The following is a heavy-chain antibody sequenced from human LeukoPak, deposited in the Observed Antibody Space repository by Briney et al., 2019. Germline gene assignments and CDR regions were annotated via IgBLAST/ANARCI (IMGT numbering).Heavy chain of an antibody. CDR2: INSDGSGT. V-gene: IGHV3-74*01. Sequence: PGGSLRLSCATSGFTFSSHWMHWVRQAPGKGLVWVSRINSDGSGTSYADSVKGRFTVSRDNAKNTLDLQTSSLRAEDTAVYYCARGKRRFDLWGRGTLVTVSS. CDR3: ARGKRRFDL. J-gene: IGHJ2*01. CDR1: GFTFSSHW.